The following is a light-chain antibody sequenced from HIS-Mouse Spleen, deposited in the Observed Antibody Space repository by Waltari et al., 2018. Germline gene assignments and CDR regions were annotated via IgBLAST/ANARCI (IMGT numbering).Light chain of an antibody. CDR3: GTWDSSLSAVV. V-gene: IGLV1-51*01. CDR2: DNN. CDR1: RSNPGKTY. Sequence: QSVLTQPPSVSAAPGQQVTIPSPGSRSNPGKTYVPWYQPLPGTAPKRLIYDNNKRPSGIPDRSSGSKSGTSATLGITGLQTGDEADYYCGTWDSSLSAVVFGGGTKLTVL. J-gene: IGLJ2*01.